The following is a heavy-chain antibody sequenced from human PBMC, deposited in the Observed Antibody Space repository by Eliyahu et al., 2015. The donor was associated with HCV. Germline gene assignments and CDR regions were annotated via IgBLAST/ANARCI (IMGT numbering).Heavy chain of an antibody. J-gene: IGHJ5*02. D-gene: IGHD6-19*01. CDR1: GXSITTYY. CDR3: ASGGGGIAVAGTGGWFDP. CDR2: IHYSGST. V-gene: IGHV4-59*01. Sequence: QVQLQESGPGLVKPSETLSLTCTXXGXSITTYYWSWXRQPPGKGLEWIGYIHYSGSTYYNPSLKSRVTISLDTSKNQFSLNLTSVTAADTAVYYCASGGGGIAVAGTGGWFDPWGQGTLVTVSS.